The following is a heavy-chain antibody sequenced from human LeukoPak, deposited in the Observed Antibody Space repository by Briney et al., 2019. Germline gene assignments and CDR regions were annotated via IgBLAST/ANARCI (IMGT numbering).Heavy chain of an antibody. CDR2: IKQDGDEK. V-gene: IGHV3-7*01. CDR1: GFPFSNYW. D-gene: IGHD3-3*01. CDR3: ARDLHDFTSGSYTRSHSYFDH. J-gene: IGHJ4*02. Sequence: PGGSLRLSCEASGFPFSNYWMSWVRQAPGKGLEWVANIKQDGDEKYYVDSVKGRFTISRDNAKNSIYLQMNSLGAEDTAVYYCARDLHDFTSGSYTRSHSYFDHWGQGSLVTVSS.